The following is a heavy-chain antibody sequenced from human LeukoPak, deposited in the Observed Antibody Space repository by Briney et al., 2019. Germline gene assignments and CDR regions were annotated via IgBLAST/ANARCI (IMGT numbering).Heavy chain of an antibody. D-gene: IGHD3-3*02. Sequence: GGSLRLSCAASGFTFSSYAMSWVRQAPGKGLEWVSAISGSGGSTYYADSVKGRFTISRDNSKNTLYLQMNSLRAEDTAVYYCANSISLNYYYYYGMDVWGQGTTVTVSS. V-gene: IGHV3-23*01. CDR1: GFTFSSYA. CDR2: ISGSGGST. J-gene: IGHJ6*02. CDR3: ANSISLNYYYYYGMDV.